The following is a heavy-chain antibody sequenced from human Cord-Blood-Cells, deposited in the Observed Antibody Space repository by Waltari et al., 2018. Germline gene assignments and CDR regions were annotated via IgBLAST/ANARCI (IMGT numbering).Heavy chain of an antibody. CDR1: GGSISSSSYY. Sequence: QLQLQESGPGLVKPSETLSLTCTVSGGSISSSSYYWGWIRQPPGKGLEWIGSIYYSGSTYYNPSRKSRVTISVDTSKNQFSLKLSSVTAADTAVYYCARHEGYCSSTSCHWYFDLWGRGTLVTVSS. CDR2: IYYSGST. CDR3: ARHEGYCSSTSCHWYFDL. J-gene: IGHJ2*01. D-gene: IGHD2-2*01. V-gene: IGHV4-39*01.